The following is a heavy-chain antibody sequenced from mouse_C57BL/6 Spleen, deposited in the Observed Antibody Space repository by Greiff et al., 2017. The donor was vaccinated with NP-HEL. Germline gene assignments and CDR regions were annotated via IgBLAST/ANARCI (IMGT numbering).Heavy chain of an antibody. Sequence: EVQRVESGGGLVKPGGSLKLSCAASGFTFSSYAMSWVRQTPEKRLEWVATISDGGSYTYYPDNVKGRFTIARDNAKNNLYLQMSHLKSEDTAMYYCARGTSTMVTTEACAYWGQGTLVTVSA. D-gene: IGHD2-2*01. CDR1: GFTFSSYA. J-gene: IGHJ3*01. CDR3: ARGTSTMVTTEACAY. CDR2: ISDGGSYT. V-gene: IGHV5-4*01.